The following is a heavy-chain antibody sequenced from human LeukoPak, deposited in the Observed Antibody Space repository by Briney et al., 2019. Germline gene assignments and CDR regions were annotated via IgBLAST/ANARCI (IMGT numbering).Heavy chain of an antibody. CDR1: GFTFSSYG. CDR3: AKGYGDLVAFDI. D-gene: IGHD4-17*01. Sequence: PGGSVRLSCAASGFTFSSYGMDWVRQAPGKGLEWVAFIRYDGNNKDYADSVKGRFTISRDNSKNTLYLQMNSLRVEDTAVYYCAKGYGDLVAFDIWGQGTMVTVSS. J-gene: IGHJ3*02. V-gene: IGHV3-30*02. CDR2: IRYDGNNK.